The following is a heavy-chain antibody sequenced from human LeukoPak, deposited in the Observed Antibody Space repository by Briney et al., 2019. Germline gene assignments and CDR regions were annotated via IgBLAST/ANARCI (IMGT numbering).Heavy chain of an antibody. CDR3: AKDFTMIRGEAYYYGMDV. J-gene: IGHJ6*02. CDR1: GFTFSTYA. Sequence: GGSLRLSCAASGFTFSTYAMSWVRQAPGKGLEWVSGISGSGDDTYYADSVKGRFTISRDNSENTLYLQMNSLRAEDTAVYYCAKDFTMIRGEAYYYGMDVWGQGTLVTVSS. CDR2: ISGSGDDT. D-gene: IGHD3-10*01. V-gene: IGHV3-23*01.